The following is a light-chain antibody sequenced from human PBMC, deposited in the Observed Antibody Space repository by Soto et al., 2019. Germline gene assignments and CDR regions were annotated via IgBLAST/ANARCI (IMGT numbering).Light chain of an antibody. Sequence: SYELTQPSSVSGSPGQTARITCSGDVLAKKYARWFQQKPGQAPVLVIYKDSERPSGIPERFSGSSSGTTVTLTISGAQVDDEADFYCYSAVDNNLVVFGGGTKLTVL. J-gene: IGLJ2*01. CDR1: VLAKKY. CDR2: KDS. V-gene: IGLV3-27*01. CDR3: YSAVDNNLVV.